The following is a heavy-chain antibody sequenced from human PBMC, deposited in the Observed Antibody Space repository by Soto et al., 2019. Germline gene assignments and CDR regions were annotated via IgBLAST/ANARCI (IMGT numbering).Heavy chain of an antibody. V-gene: IGHV3-23*01. CDR1: EFAFSSYA. CDR3: AKGRQLWLYFDY. J-gene: IGHJ4*02. CDR2: ISGSGGST. Sequence: GGSLRLSCAASEFAFSSYAMSWVRQAPGKGLEWVSAISGSGGSTYYADSVKGRFTISRDNSKNTLYLQMNSLRAEDTAVYYCAKGRQLWLYFDYWGQGTLVTVSS. D-gene: IGHD5-18*01.